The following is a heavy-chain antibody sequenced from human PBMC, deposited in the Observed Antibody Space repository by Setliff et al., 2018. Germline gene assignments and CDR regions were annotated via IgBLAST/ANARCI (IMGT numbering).Heavy chain of an antibody. CDR1: GYTFNNYG. V-gene: IGHV1-18*01. CDR2: ISAYSGET. CDR3: ARDILLVEGVSVIGCWFDP. Sequence: ASVKVSCKASGYTFNNYGIIWVRQAPGQGPEWMGWISAYSGETKYAQKFQGRVTMTADTSTSTAYMELRSLRFDDTAVYYCARDILLVEGVSVIGCWFDPWGQGALVTVSS. D-gene: IGHD2-21*01. J-gene: IGHJ5*02.